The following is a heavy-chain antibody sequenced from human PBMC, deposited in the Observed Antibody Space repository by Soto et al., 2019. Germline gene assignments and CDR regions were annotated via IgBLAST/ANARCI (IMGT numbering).Heavy chain of an antibody. CDR2: IYSGGYT. V-gene: IGHV3-53*01. J-gene: IGHJ4*02. Sequence: EVQLVESGGGLIQPGGSLRLSCAVSGFTVSNNYMSWVRQAPGKGLEGVSVIYSGGYTAYGDSVKGRFTISRDNSKNTPILKINSVRAQCAAVYYCAPPGGGGGYWGQGTLVTVSS. CDR3: APPGGGGGY. D-gene: IGHD3-10*01. CDR1: GFTVSNNY.